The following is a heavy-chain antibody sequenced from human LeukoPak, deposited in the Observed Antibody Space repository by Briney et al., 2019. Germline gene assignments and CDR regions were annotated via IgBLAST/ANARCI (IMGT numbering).Heavy chain of an antibody. J-gene: IGHJ5*02. CDR2: ISAYNGNT. CDR1: GYTFTSYG. D-gene: IGHD2-2*01. V-gene: IGHV1-18*01. Sequence: ASVKVSCKASGYTFTSYGISWVRQAPGQGLEWMGWISAYNGNTNYAQKLQGRVTMTTDTSTSTAYMELRSLRSDDTAMYYCAREDCSSSSCYLGDHWGQGTLLTVSS. CDR3: AREDCSSSSCYLGDH.